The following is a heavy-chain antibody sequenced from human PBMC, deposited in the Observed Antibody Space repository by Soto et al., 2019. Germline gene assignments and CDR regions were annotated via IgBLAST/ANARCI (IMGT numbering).Heavy chain of an antibody. D-gene: IGHD3-9*01. J-gene: IGHJ4*02. Sequence: VSVRLSCAASGFTFSSYSMNCVRQAPGKGLEWVSSISSSSSYIYYADSVKGRFTISRDNAKNSLYLQMNSLRAEDTAVYYCARVLRYLKYYFDYWGQGTLVTVSS. V-gene: IGHV3-21*01. CDR2: ISSSSSYI. CDR1: GFTFSSYS. CDR3: ARVLRYLKYYFDY.